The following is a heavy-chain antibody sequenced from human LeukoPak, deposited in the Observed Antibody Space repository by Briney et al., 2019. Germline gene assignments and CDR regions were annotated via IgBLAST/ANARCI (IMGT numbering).Heavy chain of an antibody. CDR1: GFTFSDNG. CDR2: IRYDGSNK. CDR3: ARGNGSPWYYYYMDV. V-gene: IGHV3-30*02. Sequence: GGSLRLSCAASGFTFSDNGMHWVRQAPGKGLEWVAFIRYDGSNKYYADSVKGRFTISRDNSKNTLYLQMNSLRAEDTAVYYCARGNGSPWYYYYMDVWGKGTTVTVSS. D-gene: IGHD1-26*01. J-gene: IGHJ6*03.